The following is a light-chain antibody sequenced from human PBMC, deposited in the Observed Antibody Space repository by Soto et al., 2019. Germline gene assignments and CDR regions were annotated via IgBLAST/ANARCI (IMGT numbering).Light chain of an antibody. J-gene: IGKJ1*01. CDR2: DAS. CDR1: QSVSSY. CDR3: QQYGKSPLT. V-gene: IGKV3-11*01. Sequence: EIVLTQSPATLSLSPGETATLSCRASQSVSSYLAWYQQKPGQAPRLLIYDASNRATGIPARFSGSGSGTDFALTINRLEPDDFAVYYCQQYGKSPLTFGQGTKVDI.